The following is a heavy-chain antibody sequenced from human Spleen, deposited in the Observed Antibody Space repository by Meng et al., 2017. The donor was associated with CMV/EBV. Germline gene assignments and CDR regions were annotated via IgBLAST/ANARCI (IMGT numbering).Heavy chain of an antibody. D-gene: IGHD3-3*01. J-gene: IGHJ4*02. CDR2: ILNKHRGGTT. CDR1: GITFTNVW. Sequence: GGSLRLSCAASGITFTNVWMSWVRQAPGKGLEWVGRILNKHRGGTTDSAAPVKGRFSISRDDSKNTVFLQMSGLKTEDTAVYYCVENDREWPPLWGQGTLVTVSS. CDR3: VENDREWPPL. V-gene: IGHV3-15*01.